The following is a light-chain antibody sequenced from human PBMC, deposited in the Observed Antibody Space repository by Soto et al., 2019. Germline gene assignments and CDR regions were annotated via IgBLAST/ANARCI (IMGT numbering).Light chain of an antibody. CDR3: QQYDSYSWT. CDR2: DAS. Sequence: DIQMTHSPSTLSASVEDRVTITCRASQSISSWLAWYQQKPGKAPKLLIYDASSLESGVPSRFSGSGSGTEFTLTISSLQSEDFATYYCQQYDSYSWTFGQGTKVDIK. V-gene: IGKV1-5*01. J-gene: IGKJ1*01. CDR1: QSISSW.